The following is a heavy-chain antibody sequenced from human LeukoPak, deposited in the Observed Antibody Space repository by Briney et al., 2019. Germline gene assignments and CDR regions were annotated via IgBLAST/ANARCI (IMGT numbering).Heavy chain of an antibody. J-gene: IGHJ3*02. Sequence: GESLKISCWDSGSSFTSYWIGWVRQMPGKGLEWMGIIYPGDSDIRYSPSFQGQVTISADKSISTAYLQWSSLRASDTAIYYCARRFCSGGSCPWGDAFDIWGQGTMVTVSS. CDR1: GSSFTSYW. CDR2: IYPGDSDI. V-gene: IGHV5-51*01. CDR3: ARRFCSGGSCPWGDAFDI. D-gene: IGHD2-15*01.